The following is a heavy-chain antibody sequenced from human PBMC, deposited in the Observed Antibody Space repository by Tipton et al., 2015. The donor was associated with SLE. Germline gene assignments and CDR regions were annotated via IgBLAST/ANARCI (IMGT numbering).Heavy chain of an antibody. CDR1: GGSISGHY. V-gene: IGHV4-59*11. Sequence: TLSLTCTVSGGSISGHYWSWIRQPPGRGLEWIGYLYYTGITDYNPSLTSRVTISVDTSKNQFSLKLRSVTAADTAVYYCARWRRVITTGPNGFDVWGQGTMVTVSS. J-gene: IGHJ3*01. CDR2: LYYTGIT. CDR3: ARWRRVITTGPNGFDV. D-gene: IGHD3-22*01.